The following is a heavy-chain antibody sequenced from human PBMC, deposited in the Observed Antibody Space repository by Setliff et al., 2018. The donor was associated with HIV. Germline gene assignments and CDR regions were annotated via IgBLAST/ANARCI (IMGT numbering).Heavy chain of an antibody. V-gene: IGHV4-4*07. J-gene: IGHJ4*02. D-gene: IGHD6-13*01. CDR1: GGFISSYY. CDR2: IYTSGST. Sequence: SETLSLTCTVSGGFISSYYWNWIRQPAGNGLEWIGRIYTSGSTNYNPSLKSRVTMSVDTSKNQFSLRLSSVTAADTAVYYCARGAIAAAGDFDYWGQGTLVTVSS. CDR3: ARGAIAAAGDFDY.